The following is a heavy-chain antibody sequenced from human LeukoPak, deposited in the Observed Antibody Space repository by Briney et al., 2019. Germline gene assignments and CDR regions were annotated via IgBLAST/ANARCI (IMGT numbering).Heavy chain of an antibody. V-gene: IGHV3-7*01. Sequence: PGGSLRLSCAASGFTFSTYWMSWVRQAPGKGLEWVANIKEDGSEINYADSVRGRFTISRDNAKNTLYLQMNSLRAEDTAVYYCARDRSVDGDLDYWGQGTLVTVSS. J-gene: IGHJ4*02. D-gene: IGHD6-19*01. CDR2: IKEDGSEI. CDR3: ARDRSVDGDLDY. CDR1: GFTFSTYW.